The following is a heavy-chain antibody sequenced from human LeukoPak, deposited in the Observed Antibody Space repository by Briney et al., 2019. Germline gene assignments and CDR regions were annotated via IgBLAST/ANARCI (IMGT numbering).Heavy chain of an antibody. J-gene: IGHJ3*02. CDR2: INHSGST. V-gene: IGHV4-34*01. Sequence: GYXXSXIRQPPXKXXEWIGEINHSGSTNYNPSLKSRVTISVDTSKXXFSLKLSSVTAADTAVYYCXXXXXXXXXXXXXXXAXXIWXXGXXXXVSS. CDR1: GYX. CDR3: XXXXXXXXXXXXXXXAXXI.